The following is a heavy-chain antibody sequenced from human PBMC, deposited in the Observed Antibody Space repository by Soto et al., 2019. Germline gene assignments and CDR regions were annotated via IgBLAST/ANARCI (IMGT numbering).Heavy chain of an antibody. Sequence: SETLSLTCTVSGGSISGYYWSWIRQPPGKGLEWIGSIYYSGSTYYNPSLKSRVTISVDTSKNQFSLKLSSVTAADTAVYYCARQSASYSNCFDLWGQGILVTVSS. V-gene: IGHV4-59*05. CDR1: GGSISGYY. D-gene: IGHD1-26*01. CDR2: IYYSGST. J-gene: IGHJ5*02. CDR3: ARQSASYSNCFDL.